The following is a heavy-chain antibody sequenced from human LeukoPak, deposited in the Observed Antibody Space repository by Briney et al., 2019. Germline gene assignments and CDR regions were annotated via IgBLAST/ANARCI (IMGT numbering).Heavy chain of an antibody. Sequence: AGGSLRLSCAASGFTFSGSAMHWVRQASGKGLEWVGRIRSKANSYATAYAASVKGRFTISRDDPKNTAYLQMNSLKTEDTAVYYCTRRVGAYAFDYWGQGTLVTVSS. CDR1: GFTFSGSA. V-gene: IGHV3-73*01. J-gene: IGHJ4*02. CDR2: IRSKANSYAT. D-gene: IGHD1-26*01. CDR3: TRRVGAYAFDY.